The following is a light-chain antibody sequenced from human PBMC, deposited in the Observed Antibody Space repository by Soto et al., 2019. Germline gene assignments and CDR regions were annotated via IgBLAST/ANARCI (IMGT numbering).Light chain of an antibody. CDR2: GTL. V-gene: IGKV3-20*01. Sequence: EIVLTQSPGTLSLSPGETATLSCRASQTIGRNYLAWYQQKPGQAPRLLIFGTLTRATGIPDRFRGSGSGTDFTLTISRLEPEDFAVYYCQQYASSHVLTFGGGTKVEIK. J-gene: IGKJ4*01. CDR1: QTIGRNY. CDR3: QQYASSHVLT.